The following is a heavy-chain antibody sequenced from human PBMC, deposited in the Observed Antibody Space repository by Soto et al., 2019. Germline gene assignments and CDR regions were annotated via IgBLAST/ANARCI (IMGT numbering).Heavy chain of an antibody. CDR1: GFTFSSYE. CDR2: ISSSGSTI. Sequence: GGSLRLSCAASGFTFSSYEMNWVRQAPGKGLEWVSYISSSGSTIYYADSVKGRFTISRDNAKNSLYLQMNSLRAEDTAVYYCASSSSSWYGEFDYWGQGTLVTVSS. J-gene: IGHJ4*02. D-gene: IGHD6-13*01. V-gene: IGHV3-48*03. CDR3: ASSSSSWYGEFDY.